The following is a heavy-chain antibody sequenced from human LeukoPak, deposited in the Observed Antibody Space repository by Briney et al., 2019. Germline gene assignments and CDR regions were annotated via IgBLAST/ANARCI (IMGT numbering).Heavy chain of an antibody. V-gene: IGHV3-23*01. CDR2: ISGSGGSK. CDR3: AKDLDTVTIDYYYYMDV. CDR1: GFTFSSYA. J-gene: IGHJ6*03. Sequence: PGGSLRLSCAVSGFTFSSYAMSWVREAPGKGLEWVSAISGSGGSKYYADSVKGRFTISRDNSKNTLYLQKNSLRAEDTAVYYCAKDLDTVTIDYYYYMDVWGKGTTVTVSS. D-gene: IGHD4-11*01.